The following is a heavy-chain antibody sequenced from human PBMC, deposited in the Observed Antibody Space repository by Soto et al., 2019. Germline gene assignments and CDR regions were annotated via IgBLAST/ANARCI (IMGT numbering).Heavy chain of an antibody. J-gene: IGHJ4*02. CDR2: ISNSGSTT. V-gene: IGHV3-11*01. D-gene: IGHD6-13*01. CDR1: GFTFRDYY. Sequence: QVQVVESGGGLVQPGGSLRLSCAASGFTFRDYYMAWIRQAPGKGLEWVTYISNSGSTTYYADSVKGRFTVSRDNTENSLYLHINSLRAEDTAMYYCARLYISSWYILWGQGTLVTVSS. CDR3: ARLYISSWYIL.